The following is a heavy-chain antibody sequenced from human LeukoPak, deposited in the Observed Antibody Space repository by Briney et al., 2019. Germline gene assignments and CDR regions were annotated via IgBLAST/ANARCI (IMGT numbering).Heavy chain of an antibody. CDR3: ARLRDGYNWFDY. Sequence: SETLSHTCTVTLGSISSYFWSWIRPPPGKGLAWIGHIYYSGSTNVNPALKSRVTISVDTSNNQFSLNLRSVTAADTAVYYCARLRDGYNWFDYWGQGTLVTVSS. CDR2: IYYSGST. D-gene: IGHD5-24*01. J-gene: IGHJ4*02. V-gene: IGHV4-59*01. CDR1: LGSISSYF.